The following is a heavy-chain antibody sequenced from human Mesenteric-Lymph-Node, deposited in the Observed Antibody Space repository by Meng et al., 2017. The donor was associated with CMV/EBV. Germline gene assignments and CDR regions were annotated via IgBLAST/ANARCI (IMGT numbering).Heavy chain of an antibody. Sequence: QVQLQQWGGVRLMPSDTLSLTCACYGVSFSGYYWRWIRQPPGKGLEWIGEINHSGSTNYNPSLKSRVTISVDTSKNQFSLKLSSVTAADTAVYYCARHQRWLKSEGGFNYWGQGTLVTVSS. D-gene: IGHD4-23*01. CDR1: GVSFSGYY. J-gene: IGHJ4*02. CDR3: ARHQRWLKSEGGFNY. V-gene: IGHV4-34*01. CDR2: INHSGST.